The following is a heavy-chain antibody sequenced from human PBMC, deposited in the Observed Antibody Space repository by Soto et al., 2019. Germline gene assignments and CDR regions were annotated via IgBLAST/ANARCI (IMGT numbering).Heavy chain of an antibody. CDR2: TIPILNIA. CDR3: SRVAEMGTVTNGFYYYMDV. J-gene: IGHJ6*03. Sequence: QVQMVQYGAELMKPGSSVNVSCTASGGTFCTQTISWVRQAPVQGLDWRGRTIPILNIANYAQKFEGRVTITADKSTSTAYMELRSLRSEDTAMYYCSRVAEMGTVTNGFYYYMDVWGKGNTVTLSS. V-gene: IGHV1-69*02. D-gene: IGHD4-17*01. CDR1: GGTFCTQT.